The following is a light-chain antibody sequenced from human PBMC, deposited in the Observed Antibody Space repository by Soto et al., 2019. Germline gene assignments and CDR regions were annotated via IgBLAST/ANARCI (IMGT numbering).Light chain of an antibody. Sequence: EIVLTQSPATLSLSPGERATLSCRASQSVSSYLAWYHQKPGQAPRLLIYDASNRATGIPARFSGSGSGTDFTLTISSLEPDDFAVYYCQQRSNWPPPTFGGGTKVEI. J-gene: IGKJ4*01. CDR2: DAS. V-gene: IGKV3-11*01. CDR1: QSVSSY. CDR3: QQRSNWPPPT.